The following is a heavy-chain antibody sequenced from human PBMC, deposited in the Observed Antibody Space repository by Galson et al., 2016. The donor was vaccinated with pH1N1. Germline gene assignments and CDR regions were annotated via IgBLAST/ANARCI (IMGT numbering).Heavy chain of an antibody. Sequence: SLRLSCAASGFSFSNFVTSWVRQAPGKGLEWVSSISGTSLSRYYTDSVKGRFTTTRDNSRNTLFLQMDSLRAEDTAVYYCARLWYGEYIDSWGQGILVTVSS. CDR3: ARLWYGEYIDS. V-gene: IGHV3-23*01. D-gene: IGHD6-13*01. J-gene: IGHJ4*02. CDR2: ISGTSLSR. CDR1: GFSFSNFV.